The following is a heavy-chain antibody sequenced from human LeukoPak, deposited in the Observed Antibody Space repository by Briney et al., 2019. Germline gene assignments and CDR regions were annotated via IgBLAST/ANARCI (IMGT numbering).Heavy chain of an antibody. CDR1: GFTFSSYS. V-gene: IGHV3-30*02. CDR2: IRSDGYHT. CDR3: AKPSGSGVDY. Sequence: GGSLRLSCAASGFTFSSYSMNWVRQAPGKGLEWVAFIRSDGYHTYYADSVKGRFTITRDNSKNTLYLQMNSLSLEDMALYYCAKPSGSGVDYWGRGTRVTVSS. J-gene: IGHJ4*02. D-gene: IGHD1-26*01.